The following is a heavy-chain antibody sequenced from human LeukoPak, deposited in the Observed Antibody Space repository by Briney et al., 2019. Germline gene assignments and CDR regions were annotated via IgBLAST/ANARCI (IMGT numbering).Heavy chain of an antibody. J-gene: IGHJ4*02. CDR2: INAGNGNT. V-gene: IGHV1-3*01. CDR3: AVVGATTYEFGSGLDY. D-gene: IGHD1-26*01. CDR1: GYTFTSYA. Sequence: ASVKVSCKASGYTFTSYAMHWVRQAPGQRLEWMGWINAGNGNTKYSQKFQGRVTITADKSTSTAYMELSSLRSEDTAVYYCAVVGATTYEFGSGLDYWGQGTLVTVSS.